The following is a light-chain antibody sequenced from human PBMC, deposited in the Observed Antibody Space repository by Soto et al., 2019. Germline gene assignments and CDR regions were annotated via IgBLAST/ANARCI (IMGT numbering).Light chain of an antibody. Sequence: QSVLTQPPSVSAAPGQKVTISCSGSSSNIGNNYVSWYQQFPGTAPKLLIYDTYKRPSGIPDRFSGSKSGTSATLDITGLQTGDEADYYCATWDSSLRVGAFGGGTKVTVL. CDR1: SSNIGNNY. V-gene: IGLV1-51*01. J-gene: IGLJ2*01. CDR2: DTY. CDR3: ATWDSSLRVGA.